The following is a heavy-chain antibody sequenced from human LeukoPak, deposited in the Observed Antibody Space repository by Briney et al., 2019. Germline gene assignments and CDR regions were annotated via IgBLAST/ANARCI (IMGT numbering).Heavy chain of an antibody. CDR1: GGSISSYY. D-gene: IGHD1-26*01. J-gene: IGHJ4*02. V-gene: IGHV4-59*08. Sequence: SETLSLTCTVSGGSISSYYWSWIRQPPGKGLEWIGYIYYSGSTNYNPSLKRRVTISVDTSKNQFSLKLSSVTAADTAVHYCARQVGATSTSYFDYWGQGTLVTVSS. CDR3: ARQVGATSTSYFDY. CDR2: IYYSGST.